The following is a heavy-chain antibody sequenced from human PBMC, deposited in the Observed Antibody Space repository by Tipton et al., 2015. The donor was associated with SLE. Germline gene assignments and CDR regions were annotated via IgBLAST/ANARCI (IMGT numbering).Heavy chain of an antibody. J-gene: IGHJ4*02. D-gene: IGHD4-17*01. CDR1: GGSISPHY. V-gene: IGHV4-59*11. CDR2: IYFGGST. Sequence: TLSLTCTVSGGSISPHYWSWIRQPPGKGLEWIGYIYFGGSTTYNPSLKSRVTISVDTSKNQFSLKVSSVTAADTAVYYCARDLGGDFDYWGQGTLVTVSS. CDR3: ARDLGGDFDY.